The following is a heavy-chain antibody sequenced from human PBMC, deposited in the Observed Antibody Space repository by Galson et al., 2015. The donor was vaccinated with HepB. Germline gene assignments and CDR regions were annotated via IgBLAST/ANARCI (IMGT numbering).Heavy chain of an antibody. J-gene: IGHJ6*02. CDR1: GYRFTGYW. D-gene: IGHD5-24*01. V-gene: IGHV5-10-1*01. CDR3: ARLSGEMATIDLDYYYAMDV. CDR2: IDPSDPYI. Sequence: QSGAEVKKPGESLRISCQGSGYRFTGYWITWVRQIPGKCLEWTGRIDPSDPYINYSPSFQGHVTISADTSISPAYLQWSSLKASDTAMYYCARLSGEMATIDLDYYYAMDVWGQGTTVTVSS.